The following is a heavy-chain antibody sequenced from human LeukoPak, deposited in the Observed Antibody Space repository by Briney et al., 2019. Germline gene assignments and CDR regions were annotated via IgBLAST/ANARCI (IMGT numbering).Heavy chain of an antibody. D-gene: IGHD4-17*01. CDR2: IYSNSDTI. Sequence: GGALRLSRAASGFTFSTYAMNWVRQARGKGLEWVSWIYSNSDTIYYADSVKGRFALSRVNAQNSPYLQMTSLRDEDTAVYYCVRDHDYAFDYWSQGAPVTVSS. CDR3: VRDHDYAFDY. J-gene: IGHJ4*02. CDR1: GFTFSTYA. V-gene: IGHV3-48*02.